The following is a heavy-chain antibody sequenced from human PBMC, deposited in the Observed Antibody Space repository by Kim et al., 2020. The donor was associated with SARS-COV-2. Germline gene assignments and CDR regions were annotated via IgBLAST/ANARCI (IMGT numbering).Heavy chain of an antibody. Sequence: GGSLRLSCAASGFTFSSYAMSWVRQAPGKGLEWVSAISGSGGSTYYADSVKGRFTISRDNSKNTLYLQMNSLRAEDTAVYYCAKDLVRGSSSWYYFDYWGQGTLVTVSS. V-gene: IGHV3-23*01. CDR1: GFTFSSYA. CDR3: AKDLVRGSSSWYYFDY. D-gene: IGHD6-13*01. CDR2: ISGSGGST. J-gene: IGHJ4*02.